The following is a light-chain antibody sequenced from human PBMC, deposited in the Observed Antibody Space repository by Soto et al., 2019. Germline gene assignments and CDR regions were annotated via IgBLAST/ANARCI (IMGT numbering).Light chain of an antibody. J-gene: IGLJ2*01. CDR3: QTWGTGIVV. CDR2: LSSDGSH. CDR1: RGHSRVD. V-gene: IGLV4-69*02. Sequence: QSVLTQSPSASASPGASVKLTCTLSRGHSRVDIAWHQQQSEKGPRYLMTLSSDGSHRKGDGIPDRFSGASSGAARYLTVSSLQSEDEADYYCQTWGTGIVVFGGGTKVTVL.